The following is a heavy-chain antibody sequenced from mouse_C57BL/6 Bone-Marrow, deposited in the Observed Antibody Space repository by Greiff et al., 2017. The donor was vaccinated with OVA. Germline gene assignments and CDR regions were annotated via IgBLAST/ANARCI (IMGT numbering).Heavy chain of an antibody. CDR1: GYTFTSYW. V-gene: IGHV1-61*01. CDR3: ARGGKFYSFDY. Sequence: QVQLKQPGAELVRPGSSVKLSCKASGYTFTSYWMDWVKQRPGQGLEWIGNIYPSDSETHYNQKFKDKATLTVDKSSSTAYMQLSSLTSEDSAVYYCARGGKFYSFDYWGQGTTLTVSS. CDR2: IYPSDSET. J-gene: IGHJ2*01.